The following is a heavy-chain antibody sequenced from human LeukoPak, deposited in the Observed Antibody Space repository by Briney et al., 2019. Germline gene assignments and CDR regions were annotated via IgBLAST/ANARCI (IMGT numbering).Heavy chain of an antibody. Sequence: SETLSLTCAVYGGSFSGYYWSWIRQPPGKGLEWIGEVNHSGSTNYIPSLKSRVTISVDTSKNQFSLRLTSVTAADTAVYYCARQTGSGLFILPGGQGTLVTVSS. CDR1: GGSFSGYY. V-gene: IGHV4-34*01. CDR2: VNHSGST. D-gene: IGHD3/OR15-3a*01. CDR3: ARQTGSGLFILP. J-gene: IGHJ4*02.